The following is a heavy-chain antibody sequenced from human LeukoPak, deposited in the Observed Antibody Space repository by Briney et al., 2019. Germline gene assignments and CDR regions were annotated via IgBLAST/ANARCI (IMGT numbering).Heavy chain of an antibody. CDR1: GGTFSSYA. Sequence: SVKVSCKASGGTFSSYAISWVRQAPGQGLEWMGGIIPIFGTANYAQKFQGRVTITTDESTSTAYMELSSLRSEDTAVYYCARDSGLTVYARPNDAFDIWGQGTMVTVSS. CDR3: ARDSGLTVYARPNDAFDI. J-gene: IGHJ3*02. CDR2: IIPIFGTA. D-gene: IGHD2-8*01. V-gene: IGHV1-69*05.